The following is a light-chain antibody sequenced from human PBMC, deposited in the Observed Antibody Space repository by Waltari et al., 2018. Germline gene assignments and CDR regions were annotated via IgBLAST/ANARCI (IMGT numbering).Light chain of an antibody. V-gene: IGKV3-11*01. J-gene: IGKJ4*01. CDR2: DTS. CDR3: HQRSSWPLT. Sequence: IVLTQSPVTLSLSPGERATLSCRASQSVFNYLAWYQQKPGQAPRLLIYDTSNRATGIPDRFSASGSGTDFTLTSGRLEPEDFAVYYCHQRSSWPLTFGGGTKVEIK. CDR1: QSVFNY.